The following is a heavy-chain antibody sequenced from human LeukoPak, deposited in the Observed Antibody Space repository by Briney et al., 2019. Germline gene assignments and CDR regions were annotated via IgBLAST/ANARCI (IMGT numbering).Heavy chain of an antibody. J-gene: IGHJ4*02. CDR2: TKQDGSGK. CDR1: GFAFRNFW. V-gene: IGHV3-7*01. CDR3: ARENYNWNPDQGYKVFDY. D-gene: IGHD1-20*01. Sequence: PGGPLRLSCAASGFAFRNFWMSWVRQAPGKGLELVANTKQDGSGKYYVDSVEGRFTVSRDNAKNSLYLQMNSLRAEDTAVYYCARENYNWNPDQGYKVFDYWGQGILVTVSS.